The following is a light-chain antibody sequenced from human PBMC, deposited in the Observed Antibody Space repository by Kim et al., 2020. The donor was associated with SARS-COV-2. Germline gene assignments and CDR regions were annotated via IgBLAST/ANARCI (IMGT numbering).Light chain of an antibody. CDR2: DTS. Sequence: ASLGKRVTTTCRARQVVRKYLAGYHKRPAKVPKLLTLDTSTVQSVAPPRSIGGGPGTDFTLPIRSLQPEDVATNYCKNNVSALLTFVGGTTVDIK. CDR3: KNNVSALLT. V-gene: IGKV1-27*01. CDR1: QVVRKY. J-gene: IGKJ3*01.